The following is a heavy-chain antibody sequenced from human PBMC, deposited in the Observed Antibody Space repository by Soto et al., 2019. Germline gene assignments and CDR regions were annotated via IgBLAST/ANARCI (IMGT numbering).Heavy chain of an antibody. V-gene: IGHV3-49*03. D-gene: IGHD3-10*01. CDR3: TRNVLLWFGEPLGY. Sequence: GGSLRLSCTASGFTFGDYAMSWFRQAPGKGLEWVGFIRSKAYGGTTEYAASVKGRFTISRDDSKSIAYLQMNSLKTEDTAVYYCTRNVLLWFGEPLGYWGQGTLVTVSS. CDR1: GFTFGDYA. J-gene: IGHJ4*02. CDR2: IRSKAYGGTT.